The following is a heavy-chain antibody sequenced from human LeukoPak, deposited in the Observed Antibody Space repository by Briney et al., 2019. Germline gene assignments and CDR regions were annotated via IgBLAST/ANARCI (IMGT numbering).Heavy chain of an antibody. CDR1: GGSFSGYY. V-gene: IGHV4-59*01. J-gene: IGHJ6*02. D-gene: IGHD6-19*01. CDR3: ARAVATPYYYYYGMDV. Sequence: SETLSLTCAVYGGSFSGYYWSWIRQPPGKGLEWIGYIYYSGSTNYNPSLKSRVTISVDTSKNQFSLKLSSVTAADTAVYYCARAVATPYYYYYGMDVWGQGTTVTVSS. CDR2: IYYSGST.